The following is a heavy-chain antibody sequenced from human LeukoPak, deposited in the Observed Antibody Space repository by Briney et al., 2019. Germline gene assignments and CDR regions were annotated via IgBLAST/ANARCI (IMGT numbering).Heavy chain of an antibody. CDR1: GFTFSSYE. J-gene: IGHJ6*03. CDR2: ISSSGSTI. V-gene: IGHV3-48*03. Sequence: GGSLRLSCAASGFTFSSYEMNWVRQAPGKGLEWVSYISSSGSTIYYADSVKGRFTISRDNAKNSLYLQMNSLRAEDTAVYYCARSMAAAANYYYYYMDVWGKGTTVTVSS. D-gene: IGHD6-13*01. CDR3: ARSMAAAANYYYYYMDV.